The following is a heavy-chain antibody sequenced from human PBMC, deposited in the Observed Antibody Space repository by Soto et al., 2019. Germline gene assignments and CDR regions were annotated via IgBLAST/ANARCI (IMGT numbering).Heavy chain of an antibody. CDR1: GGTFSSYA. V-gene: IGHV1-69*01. CDR2: IIPIFGTA. Sequence: QVQLVQSGAEVKKPGSSVKVSCRASGGTFSSYAISWVRQAPGQGLEWMGGIIPIFGTANYAQKFQGRVTITADESTSTAYMELSSLRSEDTAVYYCARDLHGSSSAQTLGWFDPWGQGTLVIVSS. CDR3: ARDLHGSSSAQTLGWFDP. D-gene: IGHD6-6*01. J-gene: IGHJ5*02.